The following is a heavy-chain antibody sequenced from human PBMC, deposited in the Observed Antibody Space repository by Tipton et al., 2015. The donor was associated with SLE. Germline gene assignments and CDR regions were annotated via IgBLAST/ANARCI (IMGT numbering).Heavy chain of an antibody. D-gene: IGHD3-10*01. Sequence: LRLSCTVSGGSISSYYWSWIRQPPGKGLEWIGYIYYSGSTNYNPSLKSRVAISVDTSKNQFSLKLSSVTAADTAVYYCASGDYHMDVWGKGTTVTVSS. CDR1: GGSISSYY. V-gene: IGHV4-59*12. CDR2: IYYSGST. CDR3: ASGDYHMDV. J-gene: IGHJ6*03.